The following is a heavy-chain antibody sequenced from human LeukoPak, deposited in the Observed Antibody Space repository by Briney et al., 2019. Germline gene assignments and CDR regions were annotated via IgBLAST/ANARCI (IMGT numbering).Heavy chain of an antibody. V-gene: IGHV4-59*01. CDR2: IHYSGST. CDR1: GGSISSYY. J-gene: IGHJ5*02. Sequence: SETLSLTCTVSGGSISSYYWSWIRQPPGKGLEWIGYIHYSGSTNYNPSLKSRVTISVDTSKNQFSLKLSSVTAADTAVYYCARVLRYFDGRSFNPWGQGTLVTVSS. CDR3: ARVLRYFDGRSFNP. D-gene: IGHD3-9*01.